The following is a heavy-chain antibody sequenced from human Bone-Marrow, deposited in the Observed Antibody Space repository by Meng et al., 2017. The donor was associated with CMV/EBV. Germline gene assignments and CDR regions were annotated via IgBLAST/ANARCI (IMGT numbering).Heavy chain of an antibody. CDR2: IIPIFGIA. J-gene: IGHJ6*02. D-gene: IGHD4-23*01. V-gene: IGHV1-69*10. Sequence: SVKVSCKASGGTFSSYAISWVRQAPGQGLEWMGGIIPIFGIANYAQKFQGRVTITADKSTSTAYMELSSLRSEDTAVYYCARGTDGGNSVYYYYGMDVWGQGTTVTVSS. CDR3: ARGTDGGNSVYYYYGMDV. CDR1: GGTFSSYA.